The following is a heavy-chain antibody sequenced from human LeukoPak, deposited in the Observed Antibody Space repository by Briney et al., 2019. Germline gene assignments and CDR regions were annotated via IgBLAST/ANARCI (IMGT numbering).Heavy chain of an antibody. CDR1: GGSISSSSYY. CDR2: IYYSGST. Sequence: SETLSLTCTVSGGSISSSSYYWGWIRQPPGKGLEWIGSIYYSGSTYYNPALKSRVTISLDTSKSQFSLKVRYVTAADTAVYYCARGLNDSWTGENYWGQGTLVTVSS. J-gene: IGHJ4*02. D-gene: IGHD3-3*01. V-gene: IGHV4-39*07. CDR3: ARGLNDSWTGENY.